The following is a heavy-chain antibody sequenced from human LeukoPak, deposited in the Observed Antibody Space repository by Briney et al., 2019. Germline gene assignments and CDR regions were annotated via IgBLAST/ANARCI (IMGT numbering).Heavy chain of an antibody. J-gene: IGHJ6*02. D-gene: IGHD2-15*01. CDR3: ARDGAGYCSGGSCYSIYYGMDV. V-gene: IGHV3-21*01. CDR1: GFTFSSYS. CDR2: ISSSSSYI. Sequence: GGSLRLSCAASGFTFSSYSMNWVRQAPGKGLECVSSISSSSSYICYADSVKGRFTISRDNAKNSLYLQMNSLRAEDTAVYYCARDGAGYCSGGSCYSIYYGMDVWGQGTTVTVSS.